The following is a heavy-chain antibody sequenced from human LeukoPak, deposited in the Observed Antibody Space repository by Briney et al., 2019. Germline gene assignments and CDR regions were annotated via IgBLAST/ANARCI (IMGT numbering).Heavy chain of an antibody. CDR1: GFSFDDYG. Sequence: GGSLRLSCAASGFSFDDYGIHWVRQAPGKGLEWVSAISWNGNSIVYADSVKGRFTIARDNSKNTLFLQVNSLRAEDTAVYYCAKVRTYFYHGLDVWGQGTTVTVSS. J-gene: IGHJ6*02. D-gene: IGHD1-14*01. CDR3: AKVRTYFYHGLDV. V-gene: IGHV3-9*01. CDR2: ISWNGNSI.